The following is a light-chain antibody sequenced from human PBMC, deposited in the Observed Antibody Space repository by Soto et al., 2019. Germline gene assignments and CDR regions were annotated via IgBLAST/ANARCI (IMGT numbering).Light chain of an antibody. CDR2: WAT. V-gene: IGKV4-1*01. Sequence: DMVLTQSPDSLSVSLGERATITCKSSQSLLYSSNNRNYLAWYRQRPRQPPELLIYWATTRNSGVPDRISGSGSGTNFCLTISRLQTEDVAVYYCQYYFRSPYTFGQGTKLEIK. CDR3: QYYFRSPYT. J-gene: IGKJ2*01. CDR1: QSLLYSSNNRNY.